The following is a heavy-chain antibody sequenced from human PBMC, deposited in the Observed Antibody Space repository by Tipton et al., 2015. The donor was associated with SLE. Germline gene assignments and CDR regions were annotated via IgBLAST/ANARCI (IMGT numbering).Heavy chain of an antibody. J-gene: IGHJ3*02. CDR1: GASISSATYY. CDR2: FYSGYT. CDR3: ARELDTFDN. V-gene: IGHV4-61*02. Sequence: TLSLTCTVSGASISSATYYWNWIRQPAGKGLEWIGRFYSGYTDYNPSLNSRVTMSVDTSKNQFSLKLTSMTAADTAVYYCARELDTFDNWGQGTMVTVSS.